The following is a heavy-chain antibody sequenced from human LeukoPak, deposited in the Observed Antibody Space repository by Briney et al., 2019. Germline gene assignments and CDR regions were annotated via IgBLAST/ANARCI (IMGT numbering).Heavy chain of an antibody. Sequence: GGSLRLSCAASGFTVSSNYTSWVRQAPGKGLEWVSLIYSGGSTYYADSVKGRFTISRDNSKNTLYLQMNSLRAEDTAVYYCASSGNYRIYYFDHRGQGTLVNVSS. V-gene: IGHV3-66*01. D-gene: IGHD1-26*01. CDR2: IYSGGST. CDR1: GFTVSSNY. J-gene: IGHJ4*02. CDR3: ASSGNYRIYYFDH.